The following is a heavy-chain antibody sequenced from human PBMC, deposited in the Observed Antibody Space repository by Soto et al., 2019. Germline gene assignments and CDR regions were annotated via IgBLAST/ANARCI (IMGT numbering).Heavy chain of an antibody. V-gene: IGHV4-39*01. Sequence: PLETLSLPYTVSCGYITNNAYYRGWIRQPPGKGLEWLGYIYYSGSASYNPSLKSRVTMSVDTSKNQFSLKLSSVTAADTAVYYCARRPKRGSYSWCFDYWGQGTLVTVSS. CDR1: CGYITNNAYY. D-gene: IGHD1-26*01. CDR2: IYYSGSA. CDR3: ARRPKRGSYSWCFDY. J-gene: IGHJ4*02.